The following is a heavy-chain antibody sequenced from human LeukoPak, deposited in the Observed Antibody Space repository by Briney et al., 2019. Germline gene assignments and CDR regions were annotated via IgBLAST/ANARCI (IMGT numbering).Heavy chain of an antibody. J-gene: IGHJ4*02. Sequence: SETLSLTCTVSGGSISSSSYYWSWIRQPPGKGLEWIGSIYYSGSTYYNPSLKSRVTISVDTSKNQFSLKLSSVTAADTAVYYCARAPQEIDYWGQGTLVTASS. CDR3: ARAPQEIDY. V-gene: IGHV4-39*07. CDR1: GGSISSSSYY. CDR2: IYYSGST.